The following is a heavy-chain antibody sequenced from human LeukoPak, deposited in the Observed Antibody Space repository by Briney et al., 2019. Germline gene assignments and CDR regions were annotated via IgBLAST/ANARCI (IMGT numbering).Heavy chain of an antibody. Sequence: SETLSLTCTVSGGSISGSSYYWGWIRQPPGKGLEWIGEIYHSGSTNYNPSLKSRVTISVDKSKNQFSLKLSSVTAADTAVYYCARPSGSWSFDYWGQGTLVTVSS. CDR2: IYHSGST. CDR1: GGSISGSSYY. D-gene: IGHD3-10*01. V-gene: IGHV4-39*07. CDR3: ARPSGSWSFDY. J-gene: IGHJ4*02.